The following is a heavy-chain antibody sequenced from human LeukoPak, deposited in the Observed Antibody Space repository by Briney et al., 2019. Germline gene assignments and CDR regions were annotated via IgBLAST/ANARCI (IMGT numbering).Heavy chain of an antibody. CDR2: ISTSGSII. V-gene: IGHV3-48*03. CDR3: ARGRIYFDY. J-gene: IGHJ4*02. CDR1: GFTFSSYE. Sequence: GGSLRLSCAASGFTFSSYEIHWVRQAPGKGLEWVSYISTSGSIINYADSVKGRFTISRDNAKNSLYLQMNSLTAEGTALYYCARGRIYFDYWGQGTLVTVSS.